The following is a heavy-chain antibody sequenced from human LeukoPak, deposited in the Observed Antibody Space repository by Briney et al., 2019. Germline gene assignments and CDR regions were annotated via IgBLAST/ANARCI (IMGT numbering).Heavy chain of an antibody. CDR3: ARTFRFPHYFDY. J-gene: IGHJ4*02. Sequence: GGSLRLSCAASEFTFRSYAMSWVRQAPGEGLEWVSAITGSGDGTIYADSVKGRFTISRDNSKNTLYLQMNSLRAEDTAVYYCARTFRFPHYFDYWGQGTLVTVSS. V-gene: IGHV3-23*01. CDR2: ITGSGDGT. D-gene: IGHD1-1*01. CDR1: EFTFRSYA.